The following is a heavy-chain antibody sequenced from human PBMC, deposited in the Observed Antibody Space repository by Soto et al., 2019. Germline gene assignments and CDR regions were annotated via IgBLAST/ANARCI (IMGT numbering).Heavy chain of an antibody. D-gene: IGHD3-22*01. V-gene: IGHV1-24*01. J-gene: IGHJ5*02. Sequence: ASVKVSCKVSGYTLTELSMHWVRQAPGKGLEWMGGFDPEDGETIYAQKFRSRVTMTEDTSTDTAYMELSSLRSEDTAVYYCASQGGYYYDSSGHNNWFDPWGQGTLVTISS. CDR2: FDPEDGET. CDR3: ASQGGYYYDSSGHNNWFDP. CDR1: GYTLTELS.